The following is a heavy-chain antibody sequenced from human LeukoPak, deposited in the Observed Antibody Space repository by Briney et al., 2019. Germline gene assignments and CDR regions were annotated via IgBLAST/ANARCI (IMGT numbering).Heavy chain of an antibody. Sequence: SETLSLTCAVYGGSFSGYYWSWIRQPPGKGLEYIGYIYYNGNTNYNPSLKSRVTISVDTSKNQFSLRLSSVTAADTAVYYCARWDYYGSGSRRLDYWGQGTLVTVSS. J-gene: IGHJ4*02. V-gene: IGHV4-59*08. CDR3: ARWDYYGSGSRRLDY. D-gene: IGHD3-10*01. CDR1: GGSFSGYY. CDR2: IYYNGNT.